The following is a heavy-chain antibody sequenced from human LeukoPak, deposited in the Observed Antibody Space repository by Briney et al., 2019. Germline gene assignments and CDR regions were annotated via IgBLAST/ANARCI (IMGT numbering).Heavy chain of an antibody. CDR1: GFTFTNYG. V-gene: IGHV3-33*06. CDR2: IWYDGSKT. J-gene: IGHJ4*02. D-gene: IGHD3-3*01. Sequence: QSGGSLRLSCTTSGFTFTNYGINWVRQAPGKGLEWVAAIWYDGSKTSYTDSVKGRFTISRDNSKNTLYLQMNSLRAEDTAVYYCAKTPLEYGSTIHFDYWGQGTLVTVSS. CDR3: AKTPLEYGSTIHFDY.